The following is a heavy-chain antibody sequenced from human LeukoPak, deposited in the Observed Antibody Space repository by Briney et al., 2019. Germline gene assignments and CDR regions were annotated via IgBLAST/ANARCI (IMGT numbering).Heavy chain of an antibody. J-gene: IGHJ4*02. CDR3: ARELLAAAGYYFDY. CDR1: GFTFSSYA. D-gene: IGHD6-13*01. Sequence: GGSLRLSGAASGFTFSSYAMHWVRQAPGKGLEGGAVISYDGSNKYYADSVKGRFTISRDNSKNTLYLQMNSLRAEDTAVYYCARELLAAAGYYFDYWGQGTLGTVSS. CDR2: ISYDGSNK. V-gene: IGHV3-30*04.